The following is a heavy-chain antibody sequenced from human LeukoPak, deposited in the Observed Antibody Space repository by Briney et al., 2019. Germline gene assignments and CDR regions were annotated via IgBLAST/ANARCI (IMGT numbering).Heavy chain of an antibody. CDR1: GYTFTGYY. CDR2: INPNSDCT. J-gene: IGHJ4*02. V-gene: IGHV1-2*02. Sequence: ASVKVSCKASGYTFTGYYMHWVRQSPGQGLEWMGWINPNSDCTNYAQKLQGRVTMTRDTSISTAYMELSRLRSDDTAVYYCYTINYADYWGQGTLVTVSS. D-gene: IGHD4-4*01. CDR3: YTINYADY.